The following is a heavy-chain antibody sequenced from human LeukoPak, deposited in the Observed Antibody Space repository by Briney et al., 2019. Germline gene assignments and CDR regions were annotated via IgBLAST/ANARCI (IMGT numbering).Heavy chain of an antibody. CDR1: GFTFSSYA. Sequence: PGGSLRLSCTTSGFTFSSYAMSWVRQAPGKGLEWVSAISGSGGSTYYADSVKGRFTISRDNSKNTLYLQMNSLRAEDTAVYYCAKGAGVIITSFDYWGQGTLVTVSS. CDR2: ISGSGGST. J-gene: IGHJ4*02. D-gene: IGHD3-10*01. CDR3: AKGAGVIITSFDY. V-gene: IGHV3-23*01.